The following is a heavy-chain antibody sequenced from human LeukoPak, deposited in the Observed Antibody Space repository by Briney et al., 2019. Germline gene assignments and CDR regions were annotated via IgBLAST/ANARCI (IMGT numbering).Heavy chain of an antibody. V-gene: IGHV4-39*01. CDR1: GGSISNSSHY. CDR3: ARRRSGELISKGYYYYYMDV. CDR2: LSYSGSI. J-gene: IGHJ6*03. Sequence: PSETLSLTCTVSGGSISNSSHYWGWIRQPPGKGLEWIGSLSYSGSIYYNPSLKSRVTISVDTSKNQFSLKLSSVTAADTAVYYCARRRSGELISKGYYYYYMDVWGKGTTVTVSS. D-gene: IGHD3-10*01.